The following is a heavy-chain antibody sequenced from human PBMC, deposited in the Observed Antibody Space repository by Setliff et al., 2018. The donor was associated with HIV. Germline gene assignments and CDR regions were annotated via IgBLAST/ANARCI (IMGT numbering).Heavy chain of an antibody. J-gene: IGHJ5*02. CDR2: ISSSESAI. V-gene: IGHV3-48*03. Sequence: GGSLRLSCAASGFSLSSFEMNWVRQAPGKGLEWLSYISSSESAIYYADSVKGRFTISRDNAKNSLYLQMNSLRVEDTAVYYCARGGPLEWSYYPRPNWFDPWGQGTLVTVSS. D-gene: IGHD3-3*01. CDR3: ARGGPLEWSYYPRPNWFDP. CDR1: GFSLSSFE.